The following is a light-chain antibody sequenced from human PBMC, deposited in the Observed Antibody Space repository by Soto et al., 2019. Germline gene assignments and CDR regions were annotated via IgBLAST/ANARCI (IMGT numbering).Light chain of an antibody. V-gene: IGKV3-20*01. J-gene: IGKJ5*01. CDR2: DAS. CDR1: QSVSSD. Sequence: EIVLTQSPATLSLSPGERATLSCRASQSVSSDLAWYQQKPGQAPRLLIYDASNRATGIPARFSGSGSGTDFTLTISSLEPEDFAVYYCQQYGSSPPITFGQGTRLEI. CDR3: QQYGSSPPIT.